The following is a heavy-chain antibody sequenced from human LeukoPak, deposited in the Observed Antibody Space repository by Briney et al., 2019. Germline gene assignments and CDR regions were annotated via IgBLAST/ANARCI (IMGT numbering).Heavy chain of an antibody. Sequence: GVSLTLSCVASGCSVSSNYMSWVRQDPGAGLEWVGVVYSDGSTYYADSLKRRLPTSTDNSKSTLYIQMNSLRAEDTALYDCARVQRGYSYANRFYYYYMDVWGKGTKLTIPS. CDR3: ARVQRGYSYANRFYYYYMDV. J-gene: IGHJ6*03. CDR1: GCSVSSNY. D-gene: IGHD5-18*01. CDR2: VYSDGST. V-gene: IGHV3-53*05.